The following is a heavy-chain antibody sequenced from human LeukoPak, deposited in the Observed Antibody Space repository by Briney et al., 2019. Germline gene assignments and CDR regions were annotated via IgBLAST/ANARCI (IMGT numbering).Heavy chain of an antibody. Sequence: ASVCLTRKASGYTFTTYYMHWVRQAPGQGLEWMGVINPSGGTTTYAQKFVGRVTMTRDTSTSTVYMELSSLRSEDTAVYYCSRELGGSYFDYWGQGTLVTVSS. CDR3: SRELGGSYFDY. V-gene: IGHV1-46*01. CDR1: GYTFTTYY. D-gene: IGHD1-26*01. J-gene: IGHJ4*02. CDR2: INPSGGTT.